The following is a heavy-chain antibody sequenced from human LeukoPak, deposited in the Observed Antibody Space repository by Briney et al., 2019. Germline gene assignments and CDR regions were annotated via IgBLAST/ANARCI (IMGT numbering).Heavy chain of an antibody. CDR1: GGSISSYY. Sequence: SETLSLTCTVSGGSISSYYLSWIRQPPGKGLEWIGNIYYSGSTNYNPSLKSRVTISVDTSKNQFSLKLSSVTAADTAVYYCARLGSSSWYYFEYWGQGTLVTVSS. J-gene: IGHJ4*02. V-gene: IGHV4-59*01. CDR2: IYYSGST. CDR3: ARLGSSSWYYFEY. D-gene: IGHD6-13*01.